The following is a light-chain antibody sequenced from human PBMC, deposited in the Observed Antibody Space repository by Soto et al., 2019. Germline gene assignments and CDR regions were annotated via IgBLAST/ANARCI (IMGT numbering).Light chain of an antibody. CDR1: SSNIGNNY. V-gene: IGLV1-51*01. Sequence: QSVLTQPPSVSAAAGQKVTISCSGSSSNIGNNYVSWYQQPPGTAPKLLIYDNNKRPSGIPDRFSGSKSGTSATLGITGLQTGDEADYYCGTWDSSLSVVFGGGTKLTVL. CDR2: DNN. J-gene: IGLJ2*01. CDR3: GTWDSSLSVV.